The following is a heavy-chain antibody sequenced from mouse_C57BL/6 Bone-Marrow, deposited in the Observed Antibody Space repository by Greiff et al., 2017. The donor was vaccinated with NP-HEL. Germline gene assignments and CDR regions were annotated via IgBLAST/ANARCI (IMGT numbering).Heavy chain of an antibody. CDR2: IYPGDGDT. D-gene: IGHD2-3*01. CDR1: GYAFSSSW. Sequence: QVQLKQSGPELVKPGASVKISCKASGYAFSSSWMNWVKQRPGKGLEWIGRIYPGDGDTNYNGKFKGKATLTADKSSSTAYMQLISLTSEDSAVYFCARFYDGYYWYFDVWGTGTTVTVSS. J-gene: IGHJ1*03. V-gene: IGHV1-82*01. CDR3: ARFYDGYYWYFDV.